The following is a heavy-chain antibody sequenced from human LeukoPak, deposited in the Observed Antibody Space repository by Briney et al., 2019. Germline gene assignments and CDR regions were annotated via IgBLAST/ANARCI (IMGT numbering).Heavy chain of an antibody. D-gene: IGHD6-13*01. CDR1: GYSFTSYW. J-gene: IGHJ5*02. CDR3: ARLFPSSWSGDWFDP. V-gene: IGHV5-51*01. CDR2: IYPGDSDT. Sequence: PGESLKISCKGSGYSFTSYWIGWVRQMPGKGLEWMGIIYPGDSDTRYSPSFQGQVTISADKSISTAYLQWGSLKASDTAMYYCARLFPSSWSGDWFDPWGQGTLVTVSS.